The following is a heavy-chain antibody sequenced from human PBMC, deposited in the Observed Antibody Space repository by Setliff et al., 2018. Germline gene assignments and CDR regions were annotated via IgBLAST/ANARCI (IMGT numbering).Heavy chain of an antibody. CDR1: GLTFRTYA. V-gene: IGHV3-23*01. CDR2: TTGSGGDR. Sequence: PGGSLRLSCAASGLTFRTYAMSWVRQAPGKGLEWVSSTTGSGGDRDYADSAKGRFTISRDNSKNTLYLQMNGLRAEDTAVYYCARYGSGWTGGASDIWGQGTMVTVSS. CDR3: ARYGSGWTGGASDI. D-gene: IGHD6-19*01. J-gene: IGHJ3*02.